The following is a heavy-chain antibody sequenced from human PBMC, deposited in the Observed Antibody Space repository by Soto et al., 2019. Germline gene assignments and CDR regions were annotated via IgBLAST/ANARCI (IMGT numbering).Heavy chain of an antibody. Sequence: ASVKVSCKASGYTFTGYYMHWVRQAPGQGLEWMGWINPNSGGTNYAQKFQGRVTMTRDTSISTAYMELSRLRSDDTAVYYCARGSSSWFLDLTLDIWGQGTSVTVSS. CDR3: ARGSSSWFLDLTLDI. CDR1: GYTFTGYY. CDR2: INPNSGGT. D-gene: IGHD6-13*01. J-gene: IGHJ6*02. V-gene: IGHV1-2*02.